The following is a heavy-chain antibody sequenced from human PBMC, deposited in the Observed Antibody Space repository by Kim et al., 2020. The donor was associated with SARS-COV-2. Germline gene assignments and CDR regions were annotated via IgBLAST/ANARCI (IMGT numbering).Heavy chain of an antibody. CDR1: GYTFTGYY. CDR3: ARANRYFDWFNWFDP. J-gene: IGHJ5*02. CDR2: INPNSCCT. D-gene: IGHD3-9*01. V-gene: IGHV1-2*04. Sequence: ASVKVSCKASGYTFTGYYMHWVRQAPGQGLEWMGWINPNSCCTNYAQKFQCWVTMTRYTSISTAYMELSRLRSDDTAVYYCARANRYFDWFNWFDPWGQGTLVTVSS.